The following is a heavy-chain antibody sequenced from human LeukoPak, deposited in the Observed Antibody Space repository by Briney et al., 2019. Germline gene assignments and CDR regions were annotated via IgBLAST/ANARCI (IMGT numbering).Heavy chain of an antibody. J-gene: IGHJ4*02. Sequence: ASVKVSCKSYGYTFTDYAMHWVRQAPGQRLEWMGWINTGNGNTKYSQNFPGRVTITRDTSASTAYMDLSSLRSEDTAVYYCARDGTGSSDYWGQGTLVTVSS. CDR2: INTGNGNT. V-gene: IGHV1-3*04. CDR1: GYTFTDYA. CDR3: ARDGTGSSDY. D-gene: IGHD6-19*01.